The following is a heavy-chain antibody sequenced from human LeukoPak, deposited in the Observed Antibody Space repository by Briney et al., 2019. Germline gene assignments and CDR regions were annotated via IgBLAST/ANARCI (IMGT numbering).Heavy chain of an antibody. CDR3: ARRSSSWYYGYFDL. V-gene: IGHV4-61*02. CDR1: GGSISSGSYY. CDR2: IYTSGST. J-gene: IGHJ2*01. Sequence: SETLSLTCTVSGGSISSGSYYWSWIRQPAGKGLEWIGRIYTSGSTNYNPSLKSRVTISVHTSKNQFSLRLSSVTAADTAVYYCARRSSSWYYGYFDLWGRGTLVTVSS. D-gene: IGHD6-13*01.